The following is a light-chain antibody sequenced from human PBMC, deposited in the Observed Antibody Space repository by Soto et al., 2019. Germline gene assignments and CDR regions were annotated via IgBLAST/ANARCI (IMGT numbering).Light chain of an antibody. CDR1: QSINSW. CDR3: QQYHALWT. J-gene: IGKJ1*01. V-gene: IGKV1-5*01. CDR2: DAS. Sequence: DIQMTQSPSTLSASVGDRVTITCRASQSINSWLAWYQQKPGKAPNLLIYDASNLESGVPSRFSGSGFGTEFTLTITSLQPGDFATYYCQQYHALWTFGQGTKGDIK.